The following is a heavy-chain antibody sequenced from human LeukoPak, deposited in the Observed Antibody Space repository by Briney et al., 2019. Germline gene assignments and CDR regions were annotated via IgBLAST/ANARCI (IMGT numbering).Heavy chain of an antibody. D-gene: IGHD5-18*01. V-gene: IGHV1-2*02. CDR3: ARESQRYSYGPGF. CDR1: GYTFTGYY. CDR2: INPNSGGT. Sequence: ASVKVSCKASGYTFTGYYMRWVRQAPGQGLEWMGWINPNSGGTNYAQKFQGRVTMTRDTSISTAYMELSRLRSDDTAVYYCARESQRYSYGPGFWGQGTLVTVSS. J-gene: IGHJ4*02.